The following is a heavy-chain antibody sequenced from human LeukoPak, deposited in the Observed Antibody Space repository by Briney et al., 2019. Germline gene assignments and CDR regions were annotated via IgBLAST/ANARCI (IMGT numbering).Heavy chain of an antibody. Sequence: GGSLRLSCAASGFTVSSNYMSWVRQAPGKGLEWVSVIYSGGSTYYADSVKGRFTISRDNSKNTLYLQMNSLRAEDTAVYYCARAPSRITRFDYWGQGTLVTVSS. D-gene: IGHD3-10*01. J-gene: IGHJ4*02. CDR1: GFTVSSNY. CDR2: IYSGGST. CDR3: ARAPSRITRFDY. V-gene: IGHV3-66*01.